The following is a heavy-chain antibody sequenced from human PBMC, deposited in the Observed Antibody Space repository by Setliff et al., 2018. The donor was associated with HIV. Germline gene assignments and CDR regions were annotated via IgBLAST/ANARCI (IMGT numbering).Heavy chain of an antibody. CDR1: GDFLSSGNFH. J-gene: IGHJ3*01. V-gene: IGHV4-61*02. CDR3: ARVQMAYAAFDV. Sequence: LSLTCTVSGDFLSSGNFHWNWIRQPAGKGPEWIGLIYTRGSVSYNPSLMSRVTISLDTSKNQFSLKLSSVTAADTAVYYCARVQMAYAAFDVWGQGTMVTVSS. CDR2: IYTRGSV. D-gene: IGHD4-17*01.